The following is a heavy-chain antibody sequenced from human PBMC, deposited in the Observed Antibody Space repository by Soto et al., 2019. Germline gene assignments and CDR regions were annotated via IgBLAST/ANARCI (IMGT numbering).Heavy chain of an antibody. CDR2: ISSTTNYI. J-gene: IGHJ4*02. V-gene: IGHV3-21*06. CDR1: GLTFNRHS. Sequence: PEGSMKISRASSGLTFNRHSMNWVRQAPGKGLEWVSSISSTTNYIYYGDSMKGRFTISRDNAKNSLYLEMNSLRAEDTAVYYCARESEDLTSNFDYWGQGTLVTVS. CDR3: ARESEDLTSNFDY.